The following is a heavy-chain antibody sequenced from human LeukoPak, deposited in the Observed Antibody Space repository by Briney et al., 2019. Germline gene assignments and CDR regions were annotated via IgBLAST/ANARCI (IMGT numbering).Heavy chain of an antibody. CDR2: ISYDGINE. CDR3: AKGSGDFDF. CDR1: GFSFKGFG. D-gene: IGHD6-19*01. V-gene: IGHV3-30*18. Sequence: GGSLRLSCVGSGFSFKGFGMNWVRQTPGKGLEWVATISYDGINEFYDDSVRGRFTVSRDNSRNIVHLQMNSLTVDDTGRYYCAKGSGDFDFWGQGTLVSVSS. J-gene: IGHJ4*02.